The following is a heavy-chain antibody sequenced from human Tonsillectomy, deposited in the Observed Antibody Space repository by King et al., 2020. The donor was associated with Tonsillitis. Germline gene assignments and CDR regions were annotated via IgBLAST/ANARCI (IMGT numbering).Heavy chain of an antibody. Sequence: VQLVQSGAEVKPPGASVKVSCEASGYTFPAYYMHWVRQAPGQGLEWMGWINPNTGDAKYAQNFQGRVTMTTDTSISTAYMEMSGLRSDDTAVYYCARGLAAAGTWFDPWGQGTRVTVSS. V-gene: IGHV1-2*02. J-gene: IGHJ5*02. CDR2: INPNTGDA. CDR1: GYTFPAYY. CDR3: ARGLAAAGTWFDP. D-gene: IGHD6-13*01.